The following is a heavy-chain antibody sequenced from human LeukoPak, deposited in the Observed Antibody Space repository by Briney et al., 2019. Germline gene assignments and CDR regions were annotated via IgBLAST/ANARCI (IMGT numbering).Heavy chain of an antibody. CDR2: ISSNGGST. V-gene: IGHV3-64D*09. D-gene: IGHD3-16*01. Sequence: PGGSLRLSCSASGFTFSSYAMHWVRQAPGKGLEYVSAISSNGGSTYYADSVKGRFTISRDNSKNTLYLQMSSLRAGDTAVYYCVKERVGGFGYWGQGTLVTVSS. CDR3: VKERVGGFGY. CDR1: GFTFSSYA. J-gene: IGHJ4*02.